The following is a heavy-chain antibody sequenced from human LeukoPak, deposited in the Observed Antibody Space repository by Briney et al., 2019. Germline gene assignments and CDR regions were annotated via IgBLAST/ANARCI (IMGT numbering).Heavy chain of an antibody. CDR3: ARQEGENYFWSGYAYYFDY. J-gene: IGHJ4*02. Sequence: GESLKISCKGSRYSFMNYWIGWVRQMPGKGLEWMGIIYPGDSDTRYSPSFQGQVTISADKSLTTAYLQWSSLKASDTAMYYCARQEGENYFWSGYAYYFDYWGQGTLVTVSS. CDR1: RYSFMNYW. D-gene: IGHD3-3*01. CDR2: IYPGDSDT. V-gene: IGHV5-51*01.